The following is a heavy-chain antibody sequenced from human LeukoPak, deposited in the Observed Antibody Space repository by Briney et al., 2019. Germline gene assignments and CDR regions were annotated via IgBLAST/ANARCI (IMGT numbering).Heavy chain of an antibody. CDR2: IIPIFGTA. CDR3: ARDSPLGTIFGVVIPYYFDY. D-gene: IGHD3-3*01. CDR1: GGTFSSYA. V-gene: IGHV1-69*13. J-gene: IGHJ4*02. Sequence: SVKVSCKASGGTFSSYAISWVRQAPGQGLEWMGGIIPIFGTANYAQKFQGRVTITADESTSTAYMELSSLRSEDTAVYYCARDSPLGTIFGVVIPYYFDYWGQGTLVTVSS.